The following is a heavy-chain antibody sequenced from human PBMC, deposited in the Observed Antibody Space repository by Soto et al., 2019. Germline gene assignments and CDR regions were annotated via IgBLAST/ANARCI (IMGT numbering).Heavy chain of an antibody. Sequence: QVQLQESGPGLVKPSQTLSLTCTVSGGSINSGGYYWTWIRQPPGKGLEWIGYIHYSGRTFYKPSLESRVAMSVDTSKNLFSLLLKSVTAADTAIYFCARFSPPGYYYMDVWGKGTSVTVA. CDR3: ARFSPPGYYYMDV. CDR1: GGSINSGGYY. CDR2: IHYSGRT. J-gene: IGHJ6*03. V-gene: IGHV4-31*03.